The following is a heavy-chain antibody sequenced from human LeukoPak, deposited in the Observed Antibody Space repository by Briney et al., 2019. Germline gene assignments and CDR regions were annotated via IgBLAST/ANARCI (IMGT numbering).Heavy chain of an antibody. V-gene: IGHV3-21*01. J-gene: IGHJ3*02. Sequence: GGSLRLSCAASGFTFSSYSMNWVRQAPGKGLEWVASISSSSSYIYYADSVKVRFTISRDNAKNSLYLQMNSLRAEDTAVYYCASGATAMVTSDAFDIWGKGTMVSVSS. CDR3: ASGATAMVTSDAFDI. CDR2: ISSSSSYI. CDR1: GFTFSSYS. D-gene: IGHD5-18*01.